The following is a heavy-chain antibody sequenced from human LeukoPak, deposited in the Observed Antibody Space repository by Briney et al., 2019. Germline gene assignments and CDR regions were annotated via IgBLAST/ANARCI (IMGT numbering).Heavy chain of an antibody. CDR1: GFTFSNYW. CDR2: IKEDGSEK. D-gene: IGHD2-15*01. V-gene: IGHV3-7*03. J-gene: IGHJ6*03. Sequence: GSLRLSCAASGFTFSNYWMSWVRQAPGKGLEWVANIKEDGSEKFHVGSVRGRFTISRDNAKNSLYLQMNSLRAEDPAVYYCARVLRYCSGGNCDSGGLGYMDVWGKGTTVTISS. CDR3: ARVLRYCSGGNCDSGGLGYMDV.